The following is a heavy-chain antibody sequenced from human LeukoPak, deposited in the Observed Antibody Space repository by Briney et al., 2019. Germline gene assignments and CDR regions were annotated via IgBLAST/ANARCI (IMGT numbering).Heavy chain of an antibody. V-gene: IGHV3-30*18. CDR3: AKVGDYGDYALDY. CDR1: GFTFSSYG. D-gene: IGHD4-17*01. CDR2: ISYDGSYK. J-gene: IGHJ4*02. Sequence: GRSLRLSCAASGFTFSSYGMHWVRQAPGKGLEWVAVISYDGSYKYYADSVKGRFTISRDNSKNTLYLQMNSLRAEDTAVYYCAKVGDYGDYALDYWGQGTLVTVSS.